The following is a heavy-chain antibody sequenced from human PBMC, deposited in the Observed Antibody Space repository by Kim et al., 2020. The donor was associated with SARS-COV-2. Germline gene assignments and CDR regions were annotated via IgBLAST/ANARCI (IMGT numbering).Heavy chain of an antibody. Sequence: GESLKISCKGSGYSFTSYWIGWVRQMPGKGLEWMGIIYPGDSDTRYSPSFQGQVTISADKSISTAYLQWSSLKASDTAMYYCARRGKNSGTKGAFDYWGQGTLVTVSS. V-gene: IGHV5-51*01. J-gene: IGHJ4*02. CDR2: IYPGDSDT. D-gene: IGHD1-7*01. CDR1: GYSFTSYW. CDR3: ARRGKNSGTKGAFDY.